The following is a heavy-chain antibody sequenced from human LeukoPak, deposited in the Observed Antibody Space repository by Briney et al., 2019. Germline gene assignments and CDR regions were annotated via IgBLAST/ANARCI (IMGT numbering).Heavy chain of an antibody. CDR2: ISSSSSYI. CDR3: ALAMVRGPHHPLDYYGMDV. V-gene: IGHV3-21*01. J-gene: IGHJ6*02. D-gene: IGHD3-10*01. CDR1: GFTFSSYS. Sequence: GGSLRLSCAASGFTFSSYSMNWVRQAPGKGLEWVSSISSSSSYIYYADSVKGRFTISRDNAKNSLYLQMNSLRAEDTAVYYCALAMVRGPHHPLDYYGMDVWGQGTTVTVSS.